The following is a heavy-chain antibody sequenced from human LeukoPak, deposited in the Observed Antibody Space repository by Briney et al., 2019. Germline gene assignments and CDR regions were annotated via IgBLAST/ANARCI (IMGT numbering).Heavy chain of an antibody. Sequence: GGSLRLSCAASGLTFSSYGMDWVRHAPGKGLEWVACISYDGSNKYYADSVKGRFTISRDNSKNTLYLQMNSLRAEDTAVYYCAKESRAYYDFWSGYYMKSRDYYFDYWGQGTLVTVSS. J-gene: IGHJ4*02. D-gene: IGHD3-3*01. V-gene: IGHV3-30*18. CDR3: AKESRAYYDFWSGYYMKSRDYYFDY. CDR1: GLTFSSYG. CDR2: ISYDGSNK.